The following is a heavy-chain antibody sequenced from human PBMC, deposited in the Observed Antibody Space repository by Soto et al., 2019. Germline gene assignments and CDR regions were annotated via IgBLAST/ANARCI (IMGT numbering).Heavy chain of an antibody. CDR1: DYTFSNYG. D-gene: IGHD2-15*01. CDR2: ISTYNGNA. CDR3: ARGYRYCSGGICYPGDY. V-gene: IGHV1-18*01. Sequence: ASVKVSCKASDYTFSNYGISWVRQAPGQGLEWMGWISTYNGNANFAQKFQGRVTMTTDTSTSTAYMELRSLRSDDTAVYYCARGYRYCSGGICYPGDYWGQGTLVTVS. J-gene: IGHJ4*02.